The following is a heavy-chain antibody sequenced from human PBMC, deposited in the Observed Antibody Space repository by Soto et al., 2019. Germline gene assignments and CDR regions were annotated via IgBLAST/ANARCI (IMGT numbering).Heavy chain of an antibody. V-gene: IGHV4-30-2*01. J-gene: IGHJ3*02. CDR2: IYHTGTT. CDR1: GGSINSGGYS. D-gene: IGHD2-21*01. Sequence: SETLSLTCTVSGGSINSGGYSWTWIRQPPGKGLEWIGFIYHTGTTYYNPSLKSRVTISVDRSKNQFSLKLSSVTAADTAVYFCSIGPLEGYCELSHVLDIWGQGTMVTVS. CDR3: SIGPLEGYCELSHVLDI.